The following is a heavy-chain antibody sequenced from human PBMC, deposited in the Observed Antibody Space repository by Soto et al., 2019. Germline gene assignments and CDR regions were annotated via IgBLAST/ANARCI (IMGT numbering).Heavy chain of an antibody. D-gene: IGHD3-22*01. CDR2: IYYSGST. V-gene: IGHV4-31*03. Sequence: SETLSLTCTVSGGSISSGGYYWSWIRQHPGKGLEWIGYIYYSGSTYYNPSLKSRVTISVDTSKNQFSLKLSSVTAADTAVYYCARGILDYYDSSGYPTHFDYWGQGTLVTVYS. CDR1: GGSISSGGYY. J-gene: IGHJ4*02. CDR3: ARGILDYYDSSGYPTHFDY.